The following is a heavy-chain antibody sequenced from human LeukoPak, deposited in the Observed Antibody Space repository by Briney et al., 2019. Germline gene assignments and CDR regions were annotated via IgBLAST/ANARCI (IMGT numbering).Heavy chain of an antibody. D-gene: IGHD3-22*01. CDR3: ARGRHYYDTGGYVDASNI. CDR2: INPNNGGT. J-gene: IGHJ3*02. Sequence: ASVRVSCKASGYTFTDYHMHWVRQAPGQGLEWMGYINPNNGGTNYAQKFQGRVTMTRDTSITITYMDLSGLRSDDTAVYYCARGRHYYDTGGYVDASNIWGQGTMVTVSS. CDR1: GYTFTDYH. V-gene: IGHV1-2*02.